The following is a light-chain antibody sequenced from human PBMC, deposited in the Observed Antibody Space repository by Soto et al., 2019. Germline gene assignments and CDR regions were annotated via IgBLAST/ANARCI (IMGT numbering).Light chain of an antibody. CDR2: GAS. J-gene: IGKJ1*01. CDR3: QQYGSSPRT. V-gene: IGKV3-20*01. CDR1: QSVSSSY. Sequence: EILFTQSPSTLSLSPGPRSTLSCRPSQSVSSSYLAWYQQKPGQAPRAXIYGASSRATGLPDRFSGSASGTDFHLTISRLEPEDFGVYYCQQYGSSPRTFGQGTKVDIK.